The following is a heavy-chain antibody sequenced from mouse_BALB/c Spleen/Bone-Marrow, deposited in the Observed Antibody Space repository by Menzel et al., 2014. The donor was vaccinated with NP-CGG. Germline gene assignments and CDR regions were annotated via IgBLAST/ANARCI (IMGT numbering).Heavy chain of an antibody. CDR2: IDPANGNT. V-gene: IGHV14-3*02. CDR3: ARNYGYGKSFAY. J-gene: IGHJ3*01. Sequence: VQLQQSGAELVKPGASVKLSCTASGFNIKDTYMHWAKQRPEQGLEWIGRIDPANGNTKYDPKFQGKATITADTSSNTAYLQLSSLTSEDTAVYYCARNYGYGKSFAYWGQGTLVTVPA. D-gene: IGHD2-2*01. CDR1: GFNIKDTY.